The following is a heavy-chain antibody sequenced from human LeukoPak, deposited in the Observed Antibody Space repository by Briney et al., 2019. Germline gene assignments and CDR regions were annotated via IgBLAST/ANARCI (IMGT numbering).Heavy chain of an antibody. Sequence: SVTVSFKASGGTFSSYAISWVRQAPGQGLEWMGRIIPILGIANYAQKFQGRVTITADKSTSTAYMELSSLRSEDTAVYYCANDCGGDCYSGYWGQGTLVTVSS. CDR2: IIPILGIA. J-gene: IGHJ4*02. CDR3: ANDCGGDCYSGY. CDR1: GGTFSSYA. D-gene: IGHD2-21*02. V-gene: IGHV1-69*04.